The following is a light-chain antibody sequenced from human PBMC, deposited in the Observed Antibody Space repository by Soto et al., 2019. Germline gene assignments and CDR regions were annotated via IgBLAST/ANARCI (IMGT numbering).Light chain of an antibody. Sequence: QAVVTQPPLVSGAPGQRVTISCTGSSSNIGAGYDVHWYQQLPGTAPKILIYGNSNRPSGVPDRFSGSKSGTSASLAITGLQAEDEADYYCQSYDSSLSGSDVVFGGGTKVTVL. V-gene: IGLV1-40*01. J-gene: IGLJ2*01. CDR2: GNS. CDR3: QSYDSSLSGSDVV. CDR1: SSNIGAGYD.